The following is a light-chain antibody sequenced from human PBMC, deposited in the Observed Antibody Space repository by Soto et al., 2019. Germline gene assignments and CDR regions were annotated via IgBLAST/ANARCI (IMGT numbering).Light chain of an antibody. J-gene: IGKJ1*01. CDR1: QSIRTN. CDR3: QQYNNWPRT. CDR2: DSY. Sequence: EIVMSQSPATLSVSPGDRATLSCRASQSIRTNLAWYQQIPGQAPRLLLYDSYTRATGIPARFTGSGSGTEFTLTITGLQSEDFAVYFCQQYNNWPRTFGHGTKVDIK. V-gene: IGKV3-15*01.